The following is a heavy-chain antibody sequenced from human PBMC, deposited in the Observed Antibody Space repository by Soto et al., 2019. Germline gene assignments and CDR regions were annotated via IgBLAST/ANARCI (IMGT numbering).Heavy chain of an antibody. J-gene: IGHJ3*02. CDR1: GYTVTSYY. CDR2: INPSGGST. D-gene: IGHD6-6*01. CDR3: ARGPFEYSSSFADPLFLNI. V-gene: IGHV1-46*03. Sequence: ASVKVSCKASGYTVTSYYMHWVRQAPGQGLEWMGIINPSGGSTSYAQKFQGRVTMTRDTSTSTVYMELSSLRSEDTAVYYCARGPFEYSSSFADPLFLNIWGQGTMVTVSS.